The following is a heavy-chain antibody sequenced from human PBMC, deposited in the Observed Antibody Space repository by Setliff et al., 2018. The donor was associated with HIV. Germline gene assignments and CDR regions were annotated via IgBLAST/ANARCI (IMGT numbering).Heavy chain of an antibody. CDR3: ARDLGGYGSVTYN. V-gene: IGHV4-38-2*02. CDR2: IYNSGST. Sequence: SENLSLTCAVSNYFIRSGYYWDWIRQPQGKGLEWIGSIYNSGSTYYNPSLKTRVTISVDTSKNQFVLKLSSVTATDTAVYYCARDLGGYGSVTYNWGQGTLVTVSS. CDR1: NYFIRSGYY. D-gene: IGHD3-10*01. J-gene: IGHJ4*02.